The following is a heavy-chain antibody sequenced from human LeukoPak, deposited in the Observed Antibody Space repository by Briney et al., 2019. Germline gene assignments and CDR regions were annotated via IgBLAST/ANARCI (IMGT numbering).Heavy chain of an antibody. CDR1: GGSISSYY. V-gene: IGHV4-59*01. CDR3: ARSHYGSGSYYFDY. D-gene: IGHD3-10*01. Sequence: NPSETLSLTCTVSGGSISSYYWSWIRQPPGKGLEWIGYIYYSGSTNYNPSLKSRVTISVDTSKNQFSLKLSSVTAADTAVYYCARSHYGSGSYYFDYWGQGTLVTVSS. CDR2: IYYSGST. J-gene: IGHJ4*02.